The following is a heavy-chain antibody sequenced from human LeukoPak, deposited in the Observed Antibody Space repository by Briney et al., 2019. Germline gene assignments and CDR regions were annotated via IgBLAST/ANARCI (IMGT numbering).Heavy chain of an antibody. J-gene: IGHJ3*02. Sequence: SETLSLTCTVSGGSISSYYWSWIRQPPGKGLEWIGYIYYSGSTNYNPSLKSRVTISVDTSKNQFSLKLSSVTAADTAVYYCAGIQEDAFDIWGQGTMVTVSS. V-gene: IGHV4-59*01. CDR3: AGIQEDAFDI. CDR1: GGSISSYY. CDR2: IYYSGST.